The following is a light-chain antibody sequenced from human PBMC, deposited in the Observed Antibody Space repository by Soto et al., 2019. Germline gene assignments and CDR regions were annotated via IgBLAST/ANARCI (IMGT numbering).Light chain of an antibody. CDR1: QSVNIY. V-gene: IGKV1-39*01. J-gene: IGKJ2*01. Sequence: DIQMTQSPSSLSASVGDRVTITCRASQSVNIYLNWYQKKPGKAPKVLIYGASRLPSGVPSRFSGSGSGTDFTLTISSLQAEDAATYYCQHSSQYPSTCGQGTNLEIK. CDR2: GAS. CDR3: QHSSQYPST.